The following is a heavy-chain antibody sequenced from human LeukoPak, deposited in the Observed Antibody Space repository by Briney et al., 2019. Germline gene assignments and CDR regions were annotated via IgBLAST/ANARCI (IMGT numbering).Heavy chain of an antibody. CDR1: GFPFSSYS. Sequence: GGSLRLSCAASGFPFSSYSMTWVRQAPGKGLEWVANIKPDGTTKFYVDSVKGRFTISRDNALNSLYLQMNSLRAEDTAVYYCARDCRPHSGWSPSHPFDYWGQETLVTVSS. CDR2: IKPDGTTK. D-gene: IGHD6-19*01. V-gene: IGHV3-7*01. CDR3: ARDCRPHSGWSPSHPFDY. J-gene: IGHJ4*02.